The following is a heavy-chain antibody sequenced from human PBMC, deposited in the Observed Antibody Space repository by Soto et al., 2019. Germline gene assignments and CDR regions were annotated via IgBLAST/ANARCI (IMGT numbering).Heavy chain of an antibody. V-gene: IGHV3-30*18. D-gene: IGHD4-17*01. Sequence: QVQLVESGGGVVQPGRSLRLSCAASGFTFSSYGMHWVRQAPGKGLEWVAFISYDGINKYYADSVKGRFTISRDNSKNPLYLQMRSLRAEATAVYYWANDRCVRQLRSYFDYWGQGTLVTVSS. CDR1: GFTFSSYG. J-gene: IGHJ4*02. CDR2: ISYDGINK. CDR3: ANDRCVRQLRSYFDY.